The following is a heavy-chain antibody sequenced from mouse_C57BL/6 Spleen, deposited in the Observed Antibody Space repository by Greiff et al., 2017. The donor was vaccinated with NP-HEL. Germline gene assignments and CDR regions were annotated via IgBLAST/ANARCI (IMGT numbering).Heavy chain of an antibody. CDR2: ISDGGSYT. J-gene: IGHJ3*01. CDR3: ARDWTSFAY. CDR1: GFTFSSYA. Sequence: DVKLVESGGGLVKPGGSLKLSCAASGFTFSSYAMSWVRQTPEKRLEWVATISDGGSYTYYPDNVKGRFTISRDNAKNNLYLQMSHLKSEDTAMYYCARDWTSFAYWGQGTLVTVSA. V-gene: IGHV5-4*01.